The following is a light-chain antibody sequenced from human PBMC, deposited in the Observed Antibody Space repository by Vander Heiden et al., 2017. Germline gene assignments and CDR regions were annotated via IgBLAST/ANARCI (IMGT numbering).Light chain of an antibody. CDR3: VLYMGSGISI. V-gene: IGLV8-61*01. Sequence: QTVVTQEPSFSVSPGGTVTLTCGLSTGSVSTNNYASWYQQTPGQAPRTLIYSTNSRSSGVPDRFSGSILGSKAALTITGAKADDESDYYCVLYMGSGISIFGGGTKLTVL. CDR1: TGSVSTNNY. CDR2: STN. J-gene: IGLJ2*01.